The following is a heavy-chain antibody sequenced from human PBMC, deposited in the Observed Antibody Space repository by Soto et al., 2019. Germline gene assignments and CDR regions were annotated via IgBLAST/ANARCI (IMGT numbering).Heavy chain of an antibody. J-gene: IGHJ6*02. Sequence: EVQLLESGGGLVQPGGSLRLSCAASGFTFTSYAMTWVRQAPGKGLEWVSIISGSGGSTNYAGSVKGRFTISRDNSKNTLYRQINSLRAEDTAVYYCAKGDDPRNYYSGMDVWGQGTTVTVSS. CDR3: AKGDDPRNYYSGMDV. CDR1: GFTFTSYA. D-gene: IGHD3-3*01. CDR2: ISGSGGST. V-gene: IGHV3-23*01.